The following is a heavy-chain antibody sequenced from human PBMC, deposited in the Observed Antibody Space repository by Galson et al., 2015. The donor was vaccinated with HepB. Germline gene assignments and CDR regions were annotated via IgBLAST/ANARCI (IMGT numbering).Heavy chain of an antibody. CDR1: GYSFTSYW. CDR3: ARGSDSIFGVVDWFDP. CDR2: IYPGDSDT. V-gene: IGHV5-51*01. J-gene: IGHJ5*02. Sequence: SGAEVKKPGESLKISCKGSGYSFTSYWIGWVRQMPGKGLEWMGIIYPGDSDTRYSPSFQGQVTISADKSISTAYLQWSSLKASDTAMYYCARGSDSIFGVVDWFDPWGQGTLVTVSS. D-gene: IGHD3-3*01.